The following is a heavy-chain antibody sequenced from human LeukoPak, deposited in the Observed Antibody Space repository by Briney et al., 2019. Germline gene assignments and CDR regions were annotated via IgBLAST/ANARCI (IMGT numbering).Heavy chain of an antibody. Sequence: GESLKISCKGSGYSFTSYWIGWVRQMPGKGLGWMGIIYPGDSDTRYSPSFQGQVTISADKSISTAYLQWSSLKASDTAMYYCARLHDSSGSYYAYFDYWGQGTLVTVSS. CDR2: IYPGDSDT. V-gene: IGHV5-51*01. D-gene: IGHD3-22*01. J-gene: IGHJ4*02. CDR3: ARLHDSSGSYYAYFDY. CDR1: GYSFTSYW.